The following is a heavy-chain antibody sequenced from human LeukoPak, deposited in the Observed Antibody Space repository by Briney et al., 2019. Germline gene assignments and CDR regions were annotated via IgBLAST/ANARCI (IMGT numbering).Heavy chain of an antibody. CDR3: AKDHCSSTSCYYYYYGMDV. Sequence: GGSLRLSCAASGFTFSSYGMHWVRQAPGKGLEWVAVISYDGSNKYYADSVKGRFTISRDNSKNTPYLQMNSLRAEDTAVYYCAKDHCSSTSCYYYYYGMDVWGQGTTVTVSS. CDR2: ISYDGSNK. V-gene: IGHV3-30*18. D-gene: IGHD2-2*01. CDR1: GFTFSSYG. J-gene: IGHJ6*02.